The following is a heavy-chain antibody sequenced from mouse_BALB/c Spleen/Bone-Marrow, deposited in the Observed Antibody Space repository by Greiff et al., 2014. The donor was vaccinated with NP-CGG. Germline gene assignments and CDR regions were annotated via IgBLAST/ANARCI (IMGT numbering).Heavy chain of an antibody. Sequence: QVQLKQSGAELAKPGASVKMSCKASGYTFTSYWMHWVKQRPGQGLEWIGYINPNTGYPEYNQKFKDKATLTADKSSSTAYMQLSSPTSEDSAVYYCARRFTTVVTTGDYWGQGTTLTVSS. D-gene: IGHD1-1*02. CDR1: GYTFTSYW. V-gene: IGHV1-7*01. CDR2: INPNTGYP. J-gene: IGHJ2*01. CDR3: ARRFTTVVTTGDY.